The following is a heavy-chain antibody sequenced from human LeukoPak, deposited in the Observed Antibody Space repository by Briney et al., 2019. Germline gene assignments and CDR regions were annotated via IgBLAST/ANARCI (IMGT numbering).Heavy chain of an antibody. CDR3: ARDRSVYYDSSGYAWWSFDY. V-gene: IGHV1-69*01. J-gene: IGHJ4*02. CDR2: IIPIFGTA. Sequence: GSSVKVSCKASGGTFSSYAISWVRQPPGQGLEWMGGIIPIFGTANYAQKFQGRVTITADESTSTAYMELSSLRSDDTAVYYCARDRSVYYDSSGYAWWSFDYWGQGTLVSVSS. D-gene: IGHD3-22*01. CDR1: GGTFSSYA.